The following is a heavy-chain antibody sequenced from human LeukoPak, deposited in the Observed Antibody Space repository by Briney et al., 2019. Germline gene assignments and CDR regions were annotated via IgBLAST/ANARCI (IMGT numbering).Heavy chain of an antibody. J-gene: IGHJ4*02. CDR2: INHSGRT. D-gene: IGHD6-19*01. CDR1: GGSFSSYY. Sequence: SETLSLTCAVFGGSFSSYYWSWIRQTPGKGLEWIGEINHSGRTNYNPSLKSRVTISLDTSKNQFSLRLTSVTAADTAVYYCARRVAVTGIYCFDHWGQGTPVTVSS. CDR3: ARRVAVTGIYCFDH. V-gene: IGHV4-34*01.